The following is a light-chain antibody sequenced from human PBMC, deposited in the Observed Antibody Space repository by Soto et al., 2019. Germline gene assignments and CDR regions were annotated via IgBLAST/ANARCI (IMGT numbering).Light chain of an antibody. Sequence: EIVLTQSPGTLSLSPGETATLSCRASQSLNSDYLAWYQQIPGQAPRVLIYGASTRAAGIPDRFSGSGSGTEFTLIITSLEPEDVAVYYCQQFGNSMYTFGQGTKLEIK. CDR2: GAS. CDR1: QSLNSDY. V-gene: IGKV3-20*01. CDR3: QQFGNSMYT. J-gene: IGKJ2*01.